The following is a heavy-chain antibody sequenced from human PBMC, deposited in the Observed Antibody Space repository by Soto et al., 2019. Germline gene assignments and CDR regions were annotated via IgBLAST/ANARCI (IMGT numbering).Heavy chain of an antibody. D-gene: IGHD6-13*01. V-gene: IGHV2-5*02. CDR3: ANRPYQSSSLWFDP. CDR1: GFSLSTSGVG. Sequence: QITLKESGPPLVKPTQTLTLTCTFSGFSLSTSGVGVGWIRQPPGKALEWLALIYWDDDKRYSPSLKSRLTITKDTSKRQVVLTITNMDPVDTATYYCANRPYQSSSLWFDPWVQGTLVTVSS. CDR2: IYWDDDK. J-gene: IGHJ5*02.